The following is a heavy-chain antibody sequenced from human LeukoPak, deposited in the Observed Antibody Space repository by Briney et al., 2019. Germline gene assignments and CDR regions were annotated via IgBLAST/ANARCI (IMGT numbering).Heavy chain of an antibody. D-gene: IGHD3-10*01. CDR2: IYHSGST. CDR1: GVSISSSNR. J-gene: IGHJ4*02. CDR3: AREGDPTGSYYNY. V-gene: IGHV4-4*02. Sequence: PSETLSLTCDVSGVSISSSNRWSWVRQPPGKGLEWIGEIYHSGSTNYNPSLKSRVTISVDKSKNQFSLNLNSVTAADTAVYYCAREGDPTGSYYNYWGQGILVTVSS.